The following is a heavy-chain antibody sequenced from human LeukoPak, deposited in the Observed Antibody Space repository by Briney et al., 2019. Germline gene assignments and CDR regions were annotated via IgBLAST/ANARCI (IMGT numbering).Heavy chain of an antibody. J-gene: IGHJ4*02. V-gene: IGHV3-23*01. Sequence: PGGSLTLSCAASGFTFSSYAMSWVRQAPGKGLEWVSAISGSGGSTYYADSVKGRFTISRDNSKNTLYLQMNSLRAEDTAVYYCAKHLGEQQLVPYYFDYWGQGTLVTVSS. CDR3: AKHLGEQQLVPYYFDY. D-gene: IGHD6-13*01. CDR1: GFTFSSYA. CDR2: ISGSGGST.